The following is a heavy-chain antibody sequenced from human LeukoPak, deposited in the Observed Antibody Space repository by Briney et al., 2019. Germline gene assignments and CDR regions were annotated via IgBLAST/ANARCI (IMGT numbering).Heavy chain of an antibody. Sequence: PSETLSLTCTVSGGSISSYYWSWIRQPAGKGLEWIGRIYTSGSTNYNPSLKSRVTMSVDTSKNQFSLKLSSVTAADTAVYYCARVARRYYGSGSPDWYFDLWGRGTLVTVSS. J-gene: IGHJ2*01. CDR1: GGSISSYY. CDR3: ARVARRYYGSGSPDWYFDL. V-gene: IGHV4-4*07. CDR2: IYTSGST. D-gene: IGHD3-10*01.